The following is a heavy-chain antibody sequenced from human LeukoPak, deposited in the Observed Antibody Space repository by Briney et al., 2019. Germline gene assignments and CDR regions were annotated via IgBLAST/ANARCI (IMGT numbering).Heavy chain of an antibody. D-gene: IGHD3-22*01. Sequence: ASVKVSCKASGYTFTGYYMHWVRQAPGQGLEWMGWINPNSGGTNYAQKFQGWVTMTRDTSISTAYVELSRLRSDDTAVYYCARHYYDSSGYLFDYWGQGTLVTVSS. V-gene: IGHV1-2*04. CDR2: INPNSGGT. J-gene: IGHJ4*02. CDR1: GYTFTGYY. CDR3: ARHYYDSSGYLFDY.